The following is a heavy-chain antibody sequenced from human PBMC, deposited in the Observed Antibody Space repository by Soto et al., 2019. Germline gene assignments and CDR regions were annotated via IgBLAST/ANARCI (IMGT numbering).Heavy chain of an antibody. CDR1: GYTFTDFF. J-gene: IGHJ3*02. CDR2: INPNSGAT. D-gene: IGHD2-21*01. Sequence: ASVKVSCKASGYTFTDFFIHWVRQVPGQGLEWMGWINPNSGATEYAQNRVTMTRDTSISTVYLQLSRLTFDDTAVYYCARLGHHKHLHAGFDMWGPGTLATVSS. CDR3: ARLGHHKHLHAGFDM. V-gene: IGHV1-2*02.